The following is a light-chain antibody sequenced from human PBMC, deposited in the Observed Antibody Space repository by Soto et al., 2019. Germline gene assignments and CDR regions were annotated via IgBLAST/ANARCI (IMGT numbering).Light chain of an antibody. J-gene: IGLJ2*01. CDR2: EGS. CDR1: SSDVGSYNL. Sequence: QSALTQPSSVSGSPGQSSTISCNGTSSDVGSYNLVSWYQQHPGKAPKLMIYEGSKRPSGVSNRFSGSKSGNTASLTISGLQAEDEADYYCCSYAGSSTFVVFGGGTKLTVL. CDR3: CSYAGSSTFVV. V-gene: IGLV2-23*01.